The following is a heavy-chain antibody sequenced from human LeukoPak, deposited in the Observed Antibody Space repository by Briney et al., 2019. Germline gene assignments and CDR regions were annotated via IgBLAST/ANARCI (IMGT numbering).Heavy chain of an antibody. Sequence: ASVKVSCKPSGCTFTGYYIHWVRQAPGQGLEWMGRINPNSGGTNYAQKFQGRVTITRDTSISTAYMELSRLRSDDTAVYYCARDLGIYYDSSGYYQVYWGQGTLVTVSS. V-gene: IGHV1-2*06. CDR2: INPNSGGT. CDR1: GCTFTGYY. CDR3: ARDLGIYYDSSGYYQVY. D-gene: IGHD3-22*01. J-gene: IGHJ4*02.